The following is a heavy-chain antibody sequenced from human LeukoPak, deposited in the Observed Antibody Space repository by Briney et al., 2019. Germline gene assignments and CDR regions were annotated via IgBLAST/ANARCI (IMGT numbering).Heavy chain of an antibody. J-gene: IGHJ4*02. CDR2: VSHTGTT. Sequence: SETLSLTCAGCGASITMPGYYWGWIRLPPGKGLEWIGTVSHTGTTYYNPSLQSRVTISVDQSRNQFSLNLSPATAADTAVYYCATREHQVPPPPADYWCQGTQVTVSS. CDR1: GASITMPGYY. D-gene: IGHD1-26*01. CDR3: ATREHQVPPPPADY. V-gene: IGHV4-39*01.